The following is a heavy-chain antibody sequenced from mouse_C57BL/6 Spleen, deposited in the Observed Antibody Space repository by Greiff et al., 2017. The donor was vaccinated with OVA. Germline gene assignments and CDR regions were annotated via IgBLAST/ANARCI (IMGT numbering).Heavy chain of an antibody. CDR1: GYTFTSYW. CDR2: IHPNSGST. CDR3: ARDYGSSYDWYFDV. Sequence: QVQLQQPGAELVKPGASVKLSCKASGYTFTSYWMHWVKQRPGQGLEWIGMIHPNSGSTNYNEKFKSKATLTVDKSSSTAYMQLSSLTSEDSAVYYGARDYGSSYDWYFDVWGTGTTVTVSS. J-gene: IGHJ1*03. V-gene: IGHV1-64*01. D-gene: IGHD1-1*01.